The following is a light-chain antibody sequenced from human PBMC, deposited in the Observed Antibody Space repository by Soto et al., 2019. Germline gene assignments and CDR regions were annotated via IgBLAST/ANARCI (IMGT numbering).Light chain of an antibody. V-gene: IGLV1-44*01. Sequence: QSVLTQPPSASGTPGQRVTISCSGSSYKISSNTVNWYQQLPGTAPKLLIYNNNHRPSGVLDRFSGSKSGTSASLAISGLQSEDEADYYCAAWDDSLNGPLFGGGTKLTVL. CDR3: AAWDDSLNGPL. CDR1: SYKISSNT. J-gene: IGLJ2*01. CDR2: NNN.